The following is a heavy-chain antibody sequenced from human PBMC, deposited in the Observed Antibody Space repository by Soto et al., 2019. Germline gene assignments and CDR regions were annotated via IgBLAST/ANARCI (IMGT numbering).Heavy chain of an antibody. CDR3: AKKKGTVTTPPNLPRFYSYYYMDV. J-gene: IGHJ6*03. D-gene: IGHD4-4*01. Sequence: SETLSLTCTVSGGSISSSSYYWGWIRQPPGKGLEWIGSIYYSGSTYYNPSLKSRVTISVDTSKNQFSLKLSSVTAADTAVYYCAKKKGTVTTPPNLPRFYSYYYMDVGGKGTTVTVSS. CDR1: GGSISSSSYY. V-gene: IGHV4-39*01. CDR2: IYYSGST.